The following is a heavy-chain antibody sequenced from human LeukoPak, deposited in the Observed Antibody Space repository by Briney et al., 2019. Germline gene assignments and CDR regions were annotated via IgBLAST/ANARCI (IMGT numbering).Heavy chain of an antibody. D-gene: IGHD1-7*01. Sequence: SETLSLTCTVSGGSIISYYWSWIRQPPGKGLEWIGYIYYNGSTNYNPSLKSRVTISVDTSKNQFSLKLNSVTAADTAVYYCARHPELLAFDIWGQGTMVTVSS. CDR2: IYYNGST. V-gene: IGHV4-59*08. J-gene: IGHJ3*02. CDR3: ARHPELLAFDI. CDR1: GGSIISYY.